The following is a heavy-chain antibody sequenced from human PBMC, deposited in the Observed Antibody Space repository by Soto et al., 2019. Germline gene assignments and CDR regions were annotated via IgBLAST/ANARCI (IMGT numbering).Heavy chain of an antibody. D-gene: IGHD4-4*01. CDR1: GYSFTSYW. V-gene: IGHV5-10-1*01. CDR2: IDPSDSYT. Sequence: GESLKISCKGSGYSFTSYWISWVRQMPGKGLEWMGRIDPSDSYTNYSPSFQGHVTISADKSISTAYLQWSSLKASDTAMYYCACTSAGVTKSRLFDYWGQGTLVTVSS. J-gene: IGHJ4*02. CDR3: ACTSAGVTKSRLFDY.